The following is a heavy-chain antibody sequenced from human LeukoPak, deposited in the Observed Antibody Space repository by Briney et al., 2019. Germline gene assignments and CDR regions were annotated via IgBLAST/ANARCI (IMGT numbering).Heavy chain of an antibody. D-gene: IGHD4-17*01. CDR2: ISGSGGTT. V-gene: IGHV3-23*01. J-gene: IGHJ6*03. Sequence: GGSLRLSCAASGFTFSDYYMSWIRQAPGKGLEWVSAISGSGGTTYYADSVKGRFTISRDNSKNTLYLQMNSLRAEDTAVYYCARGEVTTRIGGYYYYYYMDVWGKGTTVTVSS. CDR3: ARGEVTTRIGGYYYYYYMDV. CDR1: GFTFSDYY.